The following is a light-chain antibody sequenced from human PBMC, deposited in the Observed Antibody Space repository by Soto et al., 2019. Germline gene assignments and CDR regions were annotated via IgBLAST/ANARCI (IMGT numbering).Light chain of an antibody. CDR2: GAS. J-gene: IGKJ3*01. V-gene: IGKV3-15*01. CDR1: QSVSSN. Sequence: EIVMTQSPATLSVSPGERATLSCRASQSVSSNLAWYQQKPGQAPRLLIYGASTRATGIPARFSGSGSGTEFTLTISRLQSEDFAVYYCQQYNNWHTFGPGTKVDIK. CDR3: QQYNNWHT.